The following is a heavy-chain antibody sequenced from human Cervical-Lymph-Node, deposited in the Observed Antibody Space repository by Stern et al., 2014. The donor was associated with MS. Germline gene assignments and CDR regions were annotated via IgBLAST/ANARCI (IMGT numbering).Heavy chain of an antibody. Sequence: QVQLQESGPGLVKPSGTLSLTCAVSGASISRGNWWSWVRQAPGKGLEWIGEVYHSGSTNYNPSLKSRVTMSVDKSKNQFSLNLSSVTAADTAIYYCAKGGAGTVAGYYYGMNVWGQGTTVTVSS. J-gene: IGHJ6*01. CDR1: GASISRGNW. CDR3: AKGGAGTVAGYYYGMNV. CDR2: VYHSGST. D-gene: IGHD1/OR15-1a*01. V-gene: IGHV4-4*02.